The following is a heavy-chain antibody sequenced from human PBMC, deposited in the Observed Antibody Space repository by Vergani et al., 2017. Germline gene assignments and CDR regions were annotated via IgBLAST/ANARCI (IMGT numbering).Heavy chain of an antibody. Sequence: QVQLQESGPGLVQPSETLSLTCAVSGYSISSGYYWGWIRQPPGKGLEWIGSIYHSGSTYYNPSLKSRVTISVDTSKNQFSLELSSVTAADTAVYYCAGGELEYYYDSSGYYSGPGYFDYWGQGTLVTVSS. J-gene: IGHJ4*02. CDR1: GYSISSGYY. CDR2: IYHSGST. CDR3: AGGELEYYYDSSGYYSGPGYFDY. V-gene: IGHV4-38-2*01. D-gene: IGHD3-22*01.